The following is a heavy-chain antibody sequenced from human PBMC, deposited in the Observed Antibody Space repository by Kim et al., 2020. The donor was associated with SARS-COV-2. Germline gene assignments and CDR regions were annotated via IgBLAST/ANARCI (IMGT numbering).Heavy chain of an antibody. Sequence: SVKVSCKASGGTFSSYAISWVRQAPGQGLEWMGRIIPILGIANYAQKFQGRVTITADKSTSTAYMELSSLRSEDTAVYYCARGVGIVVVPAAYVYWGQGTLVTVSS. CDR2: IIPILGIA. J-gene: IGHJ4*02. D-gene: IGHD2-2*01. CDR1: GGTFSSYA. V-gene: IGHV1-69*04. CDR3: ARGVGIVVVPAAYVY.